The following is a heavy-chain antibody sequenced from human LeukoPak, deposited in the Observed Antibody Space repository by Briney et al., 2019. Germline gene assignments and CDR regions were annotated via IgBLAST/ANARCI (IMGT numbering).Heavy chain of an antibody. Sequence: GESLKISCKGSGYSFTSYWIGWVRQMPGKGLEWMGIIYPGDSDTRYSPSFQGQVTISADKSISTAYLQWSSLKASDTAMYYCARRDGSGSYRDYHWFDPWGQGTLVTVSS. V-gene: IGHV5-51*01. D-gene: IGHD3-10*01. CDR1: GYSFTSYW. J-gene: IGHJ5*02. CDR3: ARRDGSGSYRDYHWFDP. CDR2: IYPGDSDT.